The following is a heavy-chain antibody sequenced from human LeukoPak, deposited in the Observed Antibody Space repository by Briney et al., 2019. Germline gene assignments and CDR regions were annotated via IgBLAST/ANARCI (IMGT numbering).Heavy chain of an antibody. Sequence: GGSLRLSCAASGFTFSSYGMHWVRQAPGKGLEWVAFIRYDGSNKYYADPVKGRFTISRDNSKNTLYLQMNSLRAEDTAVYYCAKGPGGGAVATEVWGQGTLVTVSS. D-gene: IGHD6-19*01. CDR2: IRYDGSNK. CDR3: AKGPGGGAVATEV. J-gene: IGHJ4*02. CDR1: GFTFSSYG. V-gene: IGHV3-30*02.